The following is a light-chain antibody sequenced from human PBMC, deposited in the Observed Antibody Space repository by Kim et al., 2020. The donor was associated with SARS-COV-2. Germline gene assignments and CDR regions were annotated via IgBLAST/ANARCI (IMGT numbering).Light chain of an antibody. V-gene: IGLV3-19*01. J-gene: IGLJ2*01. CDR3: NSRDSSGNHV. Sequence: SSELTQDPAVSVALGQTVRITCQGDSRRSYYASWYQQKPGQAPVLVIYGKNNRPSGIPDRFSGSSSGNTASLTITGAQAEDEADYYCNSRDSSGNHVFGG. CDR2: GKN. CDR1: SRRSYY.